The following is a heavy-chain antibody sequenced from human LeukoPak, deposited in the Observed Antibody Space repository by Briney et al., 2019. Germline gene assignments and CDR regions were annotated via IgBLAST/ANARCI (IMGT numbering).Heavy chain of an antibody. D-gene: IGHD2/OR15-2a*01. CDR2: INSDGSWT. CDR3: VSFYETY. V-gene: IGHV3-74*01. CDR1: GNYW. J-gene: IGHJ4*02. Sequence: GGSLRLSCAASGNYWMHWVRQAPGKGLVWVSHINSDGSWTSYADSVKGRFTISKDNAKNTVYLQMNGLRAEDTTVYYCVSFYETYWGRGTLVTVSS.